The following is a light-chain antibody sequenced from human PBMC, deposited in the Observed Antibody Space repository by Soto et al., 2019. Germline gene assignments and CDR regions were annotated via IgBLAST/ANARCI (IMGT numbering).Light chain of an antibody. CDR2: DAS. J-gene: IGKJ4*01. CDR3: QQRSTWPLT. V-gene: IGKV3-11*01. CDR1: QSISSH. Sequence: EIVLTQSPATLSLSTGERATLSCRASQSISSHLAWYHQKPGQTPRLLMYDASNRATAVPARFSGSGSGTDFTLTISSLEPEDLAVYYCQQRSTWPLTVGGGTKLEIK.